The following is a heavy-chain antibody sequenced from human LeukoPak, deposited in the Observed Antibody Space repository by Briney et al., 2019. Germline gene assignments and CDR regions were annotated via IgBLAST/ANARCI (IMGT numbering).Heavy chain of an antibody. CDR1: GFTFSSYA. D-gene: IGHD3-3*01. CDR3: AKGWVTIFGVVIPDGYFDY. Sequence: GGSLRLSCAASGFTFSSYAMSWVRQAPGEGLEWVSAISGSGGSTYYADSVKGRFTISRDNSKNTLYLQMNSLRAEDTAVYYCAKGWVTIFGVVIPDGYFDYWGQGTLVTVSS. J-gene: IGHJ4*02. CDR2: ISGSGGST. V-gene: IGHV3-23*01.